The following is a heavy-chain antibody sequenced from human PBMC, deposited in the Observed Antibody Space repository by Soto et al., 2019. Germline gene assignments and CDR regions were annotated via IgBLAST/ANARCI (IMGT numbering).Heavy chain of an antibody. Sequence: ASVKVSCKASGYTFTSYGISWVRQAPGQGLEWMGWISAYNGNTNYAQKLQGRVTMTTDTSTSTAYMELRSLRSDDTAVYYCARFGAPVRNTYYDFWSGYRRYYYMDVWGKGTTVTVSS. V-gene: IGHV1-18*01. CDR1: GYTFTSYG. J-gene: IGHJ6*03. CDR3: ARFGAPVRNTYYDFWSGYRRYYYMDV. CDR2: ISAYNGNT. D-gene: IGHD3-3*01.